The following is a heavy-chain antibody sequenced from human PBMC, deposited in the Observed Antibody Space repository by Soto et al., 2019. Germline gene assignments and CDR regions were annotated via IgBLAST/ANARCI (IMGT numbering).Heavy chain of an antibody. CDR2: IYYSGST. D-gene: IGHD2-15*01. J-gene: IGHJ6*02. CDR1: TGSISTYY. Sequence: KPSETLSLTCTVSTGSISTYYWSWIRQPPGKGLEWIGYIYYSGSTSYNPSLKSRVTISVDTSKNQFSLKLSSVTAADTAVYYCARSRAGYYPHYYYYGMDVWGQGTTVTVSS. V-gene: IGHV4-59*01. CDR3: ARSRAGYYPHYYYYGMDV.